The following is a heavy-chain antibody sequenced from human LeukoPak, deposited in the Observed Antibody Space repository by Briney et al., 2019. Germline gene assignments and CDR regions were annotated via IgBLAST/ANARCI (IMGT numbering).Heavy chain of an antibody. J-gene: IGHJ4*02. CDR2: ITYNGGST. CDR1: GFTFSSYA. V-gene: IGHV3-23*01. D-gene: IGHD6-13*01. Sequence: PGGSLRLSCAASGFTFSSYAMSWVRQAPGKGLEWVSGITYNGGSTYYAESVKGRFTISRDNSKNTLHLQMNSLRTEDTAVYYCARVKGGIAAAGNYFDYWGQGTLVTVSS. CDR3: ARVKGGIAAAGNYFDY.